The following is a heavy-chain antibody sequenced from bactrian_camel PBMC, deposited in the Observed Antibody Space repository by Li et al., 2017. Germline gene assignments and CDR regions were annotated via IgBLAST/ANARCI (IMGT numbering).Heavy chain of an antibody. J-gene: IGHJ6*01. CDR1: DYTYPSTY. V-gene: IGHV3S53*01. CDR3: AAIKGSQMLARGLVCTVDLLRDFGS. Sequence: HVQLVESGGGSVQAGGSLRLSCAASDYTYPSTYMGWFRQVPGGPREAVACIWTNGGRTFYADSVKGRFTISQDNVKNIVYLEMNDLKPEDTAMYYCAAIKGSQMLARGLVCTVDLLRDFGSPGQGTQVTVS. D-gene: IGHD1*01. CDR2: IWTNGGRT.